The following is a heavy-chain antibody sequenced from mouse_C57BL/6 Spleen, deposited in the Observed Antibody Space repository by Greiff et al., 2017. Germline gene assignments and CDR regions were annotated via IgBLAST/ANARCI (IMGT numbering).Heavy chain of an antibody. CDR2: IYPSDSET. J-gene: IGHJ2*01. D-gene: IGHD2-1*01. CDR1: GYTFTSYW. Sequence: QVQLQQPGAELVRPGSSVKLSCKASGYTFTSYWMDWVKQRPGQGLEWIGNIYPSDSETHYNQKFKDKATLTVDKSSSTAYLQLSSLTSEDSAVYYCARECPYGKYDYFGCWGKGTTLTASS. V-gene: IGHV1-61*01. CDR3: ARECPYGKYDYFGC.